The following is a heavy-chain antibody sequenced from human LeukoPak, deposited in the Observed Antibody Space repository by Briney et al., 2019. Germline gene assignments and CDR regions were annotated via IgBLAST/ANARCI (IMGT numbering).Heavy chain of an antibody. D-gene: IGHD2-15*01. CDR1: GGSISSGDYY. Sequence: SETLSLTCTVSGGSISSGDYYWSWIRQPPGKGLEWIGYIYYSGSTYYNPSLKSRVTISVDTSKNQFSLKLSSVTAADTAVYYCARGRYCSGGSCYSIVLRGNYYYGMDVWGQGTTVTVSS. V-gene: IGHV4-30-4*01. J-gene: IGHJ6*02. CDR2: IYYSGST. CDR3: ARGRYCSGGSCYSIVLRGNYYYGMDV.